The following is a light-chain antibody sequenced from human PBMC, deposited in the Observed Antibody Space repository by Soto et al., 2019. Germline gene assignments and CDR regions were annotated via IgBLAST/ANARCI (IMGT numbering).Light chain of an antibody. V-gene: IGLV2-8*01. J-gene: IGLJ1*01. Sequence: QSALTQPRSASGSPGQAVTISCTGTSRDIGGYDFVSWYQVRPGEAPQLIIYDVNGRPSGVPRRFSGSKSGNTASLTVSGLQADDEADYYCCSYSGTNICVFGTGTKVTVL. CDR3: CSYSGTNICV. CDR1: SRDIGGYDF. CDR2: DVN.